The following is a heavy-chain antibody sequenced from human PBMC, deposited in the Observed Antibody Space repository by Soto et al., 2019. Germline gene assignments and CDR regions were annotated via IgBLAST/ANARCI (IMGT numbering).Heavy chain of an antibody. D-gene: IGHD6-6*01. J-gene: IGHJ2*01. V-gene: IGHV3-66*01. Sequence: PGGSLRLSCAASGFTFSSCWMHWVRQAPGKGLVWVSVIYSGGSTYYADSVKGRFTISRDNSKNTLYLQMNSLRAEDTAVYYCARDPLRYSSFPFDLWGRGTLVTVSS. CDR3: ARDPLRYSSFPFDL. CDR2: IYSGGST. CDR1: GFTFSSCW.